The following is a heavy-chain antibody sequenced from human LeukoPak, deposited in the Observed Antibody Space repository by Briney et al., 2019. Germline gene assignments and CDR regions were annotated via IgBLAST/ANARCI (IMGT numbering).Heavy chain of an antibody. CDR1: GFTFSSYG. CDR3: AKYRAYYYASGDAFDI. Sequence: GGSLRLSCAASGFTFSSYGMHWVRQAPGKGLEWVAFIRYDGSNKYYADSVKGRFTISRDNSKNTLYLQMNSLRAEDTAVYYCAKYRAYYYASGDAFDIWGQGTMVTVSS. CDR2: IRYDGSNK. J-gene: IGHJ3*02. D-gene: IGHD3-10*01. V-gene: IGHV3-30*02.